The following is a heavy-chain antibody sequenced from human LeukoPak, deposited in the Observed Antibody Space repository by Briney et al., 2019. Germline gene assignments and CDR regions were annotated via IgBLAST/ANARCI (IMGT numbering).Heavy chain of an antibody. CDR3: ARHDADTAMVSFDY. D-gene: IGHD5-18*01. CDR2: IYYSGST. V-gene: IGHV4-39*01. CDR1: GGSISSSSYY. J-gene: IGHJ4*02. Sequence: SETLSLTCTVSGGSISSSSYYWGWIRQPPGKGLEWIGSIYYSGSTYYNPSLKSRVTISVDTSKNQFSLKLSSVTAADTAVYYCARHDADTAMVSFDYWGQGTLVTISS.